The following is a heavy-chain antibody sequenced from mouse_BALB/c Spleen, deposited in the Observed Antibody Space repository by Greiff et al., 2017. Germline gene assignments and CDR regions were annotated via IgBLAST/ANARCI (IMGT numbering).Heavy chain of an antibody. J-gene: IGHJ2*01. V-gene: IGHV1-4*01. CDR1: GYTFTSYT. CDR3: ARYDFDD. CDR2: INPSSGYT. Sequence: VQLQQSGAELARPGASVKMSCKASGYTFTSYTMHWVKQRPGQGLEWIGYINPSSGYTNYNEKFKGKATLTADTSSSTAYMQLSSLTSEDSAVYFCARYDFDDWGQGTTLTVSS.